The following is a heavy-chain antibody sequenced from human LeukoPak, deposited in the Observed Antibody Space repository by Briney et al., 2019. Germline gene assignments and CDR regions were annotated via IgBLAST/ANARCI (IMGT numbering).Heavy chain of an antibody. CDR2: MYHSGST. CDR1: GYSISSGYY. D-gene: IGHD3-3*01. J-gene: IGHJ3*02. Sequence: SETRSLTCTVSGYSISSGYYWGWIRQPPGKGLEWIGSMYHSGSTYYNPSLKSRVTISVDTSKNQFSLKLSSVTAADTAVYYCARGPSITIFGVVIAAFDIWGQGTMVTVSS. CDR3: ARGPSITIFGVVIAAFDI. V-gene: IGHV4-38-2*02.